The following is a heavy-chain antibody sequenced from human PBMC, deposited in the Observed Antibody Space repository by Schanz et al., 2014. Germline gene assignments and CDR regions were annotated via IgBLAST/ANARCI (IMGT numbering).Heavy chain of an antibody. V-gene: IGHV3-23*04. CDR1: GFGFSSYS. CDR2: ISASGGTT. J-gene: IGHJ5*02. D-gene: IGHD1-1*01. Sequence: EVQLVESGGGLIQPGGSLRLSCAASGFGFSSYSMNWVRQAPGKGLEWVSAISASGGTTYYADSVKGRFTISRDNSKNTLYLQMNSLRPEDTAVYYCARGRVLESWGQGTLVTVSS. CDR3: ARGRVLES.